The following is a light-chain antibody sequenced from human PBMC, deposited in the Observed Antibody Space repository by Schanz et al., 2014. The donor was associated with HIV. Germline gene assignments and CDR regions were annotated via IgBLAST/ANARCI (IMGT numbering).Light chain of an antibody. CDR1: QSVSNN. CDR2: GAS. V-gene: IGKV3-15*01. J-gene: IGKJ4*01. CDR3: QKYNSAPLT. Sequence: EVVMTQFPATLSVSPGEKATLSCRASQSVSNNLAWYQQKPGQTPRLLIYGASTRATDLSARFSGSGSGTDFTLTISRLQPEDVATYYCQKYNSAPLTFGGGTKVEI.